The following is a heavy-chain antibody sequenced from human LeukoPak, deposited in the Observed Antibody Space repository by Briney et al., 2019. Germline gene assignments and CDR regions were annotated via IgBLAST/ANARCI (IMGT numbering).Heavy chain of an antibody. D-gene: IGHD2-15*01. J-gene: IGHJ3*02. V-gene: IGHV3-23*01. CDR2: ISGSGGST. CDR3: AKQSRVVVAATPGAFDI. CDR1: GFTFSSYA. Sequence: PGGSLRLSCAASGFTFSSYAMSWVRQAPGKGLEWVSAISGSGGSTYYADSVKGRFTISRDNSKNTLYLQMNSLRAEDTAVYYCAKQSRVVVAATPGAFDIWGQGTMVTVSS.